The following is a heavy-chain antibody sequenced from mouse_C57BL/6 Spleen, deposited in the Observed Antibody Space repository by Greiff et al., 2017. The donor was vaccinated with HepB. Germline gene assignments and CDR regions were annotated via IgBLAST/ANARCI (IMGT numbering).Heavy chain of an antibody. CDR1: GYTFTSYW. D-gene: IGHD2-2*01. J-gene: IGHJ4*01. CDR3: ARSYYGYDKYYAMDY. V-gene: IGHV1-69*01. CDR2: IDPSDSYT. Sequence: QVQLQQPGAELVMPGASVKLSCKASGYTFTSYWMHWVKQRPGQGLEWIGEIDPSDSYTNYNQKFKGKSTLTVDKSSSTAYMQLSSLTSEDSAVYYCARSYYGYDKYYAMDYWGQGTSVTVSS.